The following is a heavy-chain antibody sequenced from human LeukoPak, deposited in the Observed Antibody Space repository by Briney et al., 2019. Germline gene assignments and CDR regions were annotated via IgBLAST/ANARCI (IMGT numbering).Heavy chain of an antibody. CDR2: ISYDGRSK. V-gene: IGHV3-30*04. D-gene: IGHD6-13*01. J-gene: IGHJ4*02. Sequence: GGSLRLFCAASGLTFSSYAMHWVRPALGKGPELVAAISYDGRSKDYADSVKGRLTISRDDSRNTVYLQMNCLRVEDTAVYYCARDGVGYSSSCPFDYWGQGTLVTVSS. CDR3: ARDGVGYSSSCPFDY. CDR1: GLTFSSYA.